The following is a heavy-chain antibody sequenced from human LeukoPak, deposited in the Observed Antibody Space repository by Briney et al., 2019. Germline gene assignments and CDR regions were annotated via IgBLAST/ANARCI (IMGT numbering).Heavy chain of an antibody. D-gene: IGHD1-20*01. J-gene: IGHJ4*02. CDR2: IYYSGST. Sequence: SETLSLTCTVSGGSISSSSYYWGWIRQPPGKGLDWIGSIYYSGSTYYNPSLKSRVTISVDTSKNQFSLKLSSVTAADTAVYYCASSPGGYNWNPFDYWGQGTLVTVSS. CDR1: GGSISSSSYY. V-gene: IGHV4-39*01. CDR3: ASSPGGYNWNPFDY.